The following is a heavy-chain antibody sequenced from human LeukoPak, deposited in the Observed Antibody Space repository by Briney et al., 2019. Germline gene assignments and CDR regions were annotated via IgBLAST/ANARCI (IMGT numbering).Heavy chain of an antibody. CDR2: ITASGYRT. CDR1: GFTFISYA. V-gene: IGHV3-23*01. Sequence: PGGSLRLSCAASGFTFISYAMSWVRQAPGKGLEWVSGITASGYRTFYADSVKGRFTISRDTSKNTLYLQMNSLRAEDTAVYYCARRRAYSMEFDPWGQGTLVTVSS. CDR3: ARRRAYSMEFDP. J-gene: IGHJ5*02. D-gene: IGHD2-15*01.